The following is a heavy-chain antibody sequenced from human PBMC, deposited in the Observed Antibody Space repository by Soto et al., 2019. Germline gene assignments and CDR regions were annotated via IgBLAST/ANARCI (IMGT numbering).Heavy chain of an antibody. CDR2: IIPIFGTA. CDR1: GGTFSSYA. D-gene: IGHD3-22*01. V-gene: IGHV1-69*13. CDR3: ARMTYYYDSSGYLGAFDI. J-gene: IGHJ3*02. Sequence: GASVKASCKASGGTFSSYAISWVRQAPGQGLEWMGGIIPIFGTANYAQKFQGRVTITADESTSTAYMELSSLRSEDTAVYYCARMTYYYDSSGYLGAFDIWGQGTMVTVSS.